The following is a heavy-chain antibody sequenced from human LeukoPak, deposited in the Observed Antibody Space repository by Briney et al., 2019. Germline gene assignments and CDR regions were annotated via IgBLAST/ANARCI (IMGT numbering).Heavy chain of an antibody. V-gene: IGHV1-46*01. Sequence: ASVKVSCKASGYTFTSYYMHWVRQTPGQGCEWMGIINPSGGSTSYAQKSQGRVTMTRDTSTRTVYMELSSLRSEDTAVYYCARVAGGYFPFDYWGQGTLVTVSS. CDR1: GYTFTSYY. CDR3: ARVAGGYFPFDY. D-gene: IGHD3-10*01. CDR2: INPSGGST. J-gene: IGHJ4*02.